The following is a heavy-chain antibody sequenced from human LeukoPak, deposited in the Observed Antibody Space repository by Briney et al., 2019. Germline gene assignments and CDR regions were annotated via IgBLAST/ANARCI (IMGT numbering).Heavy chain of an antibody. Sequence: ASVKVSCKASGYTFTSYAMHWVRQAPGQRLEWMGWINAGNGNTKYSQEFQGRVTITRDTSASTAYMELSSLRSGDMAVYYCAKGMYSSLGDFQHWGQGTLVTVSS. V-gene: IGHV1-3*03. CDR3: AKGMYSSLGDFQH. CDR1: GYTFTSYA. J-gene: IGHJ1*01. D-gene: IGHD6-13*01. CDR2: INAGNGNT.